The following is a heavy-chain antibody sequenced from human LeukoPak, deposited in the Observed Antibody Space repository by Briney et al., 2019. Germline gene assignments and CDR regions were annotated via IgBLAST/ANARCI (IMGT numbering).Heavy chain of an antibody. CDR2: INWNSGRI. CDR3: AKGKQHRSFWYELDY. D-gene: IGHD6-19*01. CDR1: GFTFDDYA. Sequence: PGGSLRLSCAASGFTFDDYAMHWVRQAPGKGLEWVSGINWNSGRIGYADFVKGRFTTSRDNEKNSLYLKMNSLRAEDMALYYCAKGKQHRSFWYELDYWGQGTLVTVSS. V-gene: IGHV3-9*03. J-gene: IGHJ4*02.